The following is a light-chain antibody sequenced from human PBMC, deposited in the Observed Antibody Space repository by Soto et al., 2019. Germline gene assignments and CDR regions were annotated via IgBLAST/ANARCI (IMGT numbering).Light chain of an antibody. V-gene: IGKV3-15*01. CDR1: QSVSSN. CDR3: QQYNNWPLT. CDR2: GAS. J-gene: IGKJ4*01. Sequence: EIVMTQSPATLSVSPGERATLSCRASQSVSSNLAWYQQKPGQAPRLLLYGASTRATGIPARFSGSGSGTEYTLTISRLQSEDFAVYYCQQYNNWPLTFGGGSKVDIK.